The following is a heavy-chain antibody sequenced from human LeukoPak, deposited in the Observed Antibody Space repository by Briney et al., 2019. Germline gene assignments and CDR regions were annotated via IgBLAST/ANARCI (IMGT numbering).Heavy chain of an antibody. Sequence: ASVTVSCKASGYTLTSYGISWVRQAPGQGLEWMGWITTYNGNTNYAQKLQGRVTMTTDTSTSTAFMELRSLRSDDTAVYYCARDTGVITDYWGQGTLVTVSS. CDR1: GYTLTSYG. V-gene: IGHV1-18*01. D-gene: IGHD3-22*01. J-gene: IGHJ4*02. CDR2: ITTYNGNT. CDR3: ARDTGVITDY.